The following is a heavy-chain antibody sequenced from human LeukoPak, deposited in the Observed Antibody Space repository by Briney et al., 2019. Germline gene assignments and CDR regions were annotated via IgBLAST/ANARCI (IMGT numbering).Heavy chain of an antibody. CDR2: ISSSSSYT. Sequence: GGSLRLSCAASGFTFSDYYMSWIRQAPGKGLEWVSYISSSSSYTKYTDSVKGRFTISRDNAKNSLYLQMESLRADDTAVYYCARDGCSSGNSFDPWGQGTLVTVSS. D-gene: IGHD2-15*01. CDR3: ARDGCSSGNSFDP. CDR1: GFTFSDYY. V-gene: IGHV3-11*05. J-gene: IGHJ5*02.